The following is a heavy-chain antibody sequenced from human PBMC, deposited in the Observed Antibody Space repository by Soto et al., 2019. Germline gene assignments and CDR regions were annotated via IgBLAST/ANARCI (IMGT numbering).Heavy chain of an antibody. CDR3: ASGGWFYYYGMDV. Sequence: EVQLVQSGGGLVQPGGSLRLSCAASGLAFSTYWMNWVRQAPGKGLEWVANIKQDGGETNYAESVKGRFTISRDNAQNSLFLQMNTLRADDTAVYYCASGGWFYYYGMDVWGQGTTVIVSS. V-gene: IGHV3-7*03. D-gene: IGHD2-15*01. CDR1: GLAFSTYW. J-gene: IGHJ6*02. CDR2: IKQDGGET.